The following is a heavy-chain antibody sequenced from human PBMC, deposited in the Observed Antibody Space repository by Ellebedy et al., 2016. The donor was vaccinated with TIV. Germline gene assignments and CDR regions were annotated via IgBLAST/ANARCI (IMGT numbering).Heavy chain of an antibody. D-gene: IGHD2-2*01. V-gene: IGHV3-30-3*01. CDR1: GFTFSSYA. CDR3: VRDGCSRNSCFVGGVGGYYFDY. J-gene: IGHJ4*02. CDR2: ISYDGSNE. Sequence: PGGSLRLSCAASGFTFSSYAMHRVRQAPGKGLEWVAVISYDGSNEYFADSVKGRFTISRDNFKNTLYLQMNSLRAEDTAVYFCVRDGCSRNSCFVGGVGGYYFDYWGQGTLVAVSS.